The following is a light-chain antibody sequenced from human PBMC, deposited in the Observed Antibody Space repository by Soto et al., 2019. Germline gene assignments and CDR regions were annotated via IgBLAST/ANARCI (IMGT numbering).Light chain of an antibody. Sequence: DIQVTQSPSTLSAFVGDRITITCRASQSISNWLAWYQQKPGKAPSLLIYKASSLESGVPSRFSGSGSGTEFTLTISSLQPDDFATYYCQQYNGYSEAFGQGTKGDI. V-gene: IGKV1-5*03. J-gene: IGKJ1*01. CDR2: KAS. CDR3: QQYNGYSEA. CDR1: QSISNW.